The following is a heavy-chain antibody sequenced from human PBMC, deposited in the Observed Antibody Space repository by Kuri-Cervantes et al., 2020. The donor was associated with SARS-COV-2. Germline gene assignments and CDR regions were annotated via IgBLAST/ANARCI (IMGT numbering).Heavy chain of an antibody. CDR3: AREDRYGGNLNWFDP. Sequence: ASVKVSCKASGYTFTDYYMHWVRQAPGQGLEWMGWINPNSGGTNYAQKFQGWVTMTRDTSISTVYMELSRLRSDDTAVYYCAREDRYGGNLNWFDPWGQGTLVTVSS. CDR1: GYTFTDYY. V-gene: IGHV1-2*04. D-gene: IGHD1-26*01. J-gene: IGHJ5*02. CDR2: INPNSGGT.